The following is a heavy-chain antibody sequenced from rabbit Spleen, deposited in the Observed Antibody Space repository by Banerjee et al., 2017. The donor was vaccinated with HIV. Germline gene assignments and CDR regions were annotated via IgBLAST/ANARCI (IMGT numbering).Heavy chain of an antibody. V-gene: IGHV1S7*01. CDR3: VREVAARFNL. D-gene: IGHD4-1*01. CDR2: IDPIFHVT. Sequence: QLVETGGGLVQPGGSLKLSCKASGFTLSSYYMNWVRQAPGKGLEWIGYIDPIFHVTTYASWVNGRFSISRENTQNTVSLQMNSLTAADTATYFCVREVAARFNLWGQGTLVTVS. CDR1: GFTLSSYY. J-gene: IGHJ4*01.